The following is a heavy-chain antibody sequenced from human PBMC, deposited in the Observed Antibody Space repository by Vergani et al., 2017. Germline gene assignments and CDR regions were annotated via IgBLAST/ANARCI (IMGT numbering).Heavy chain of an antibody. V-gene: IGHV3-9*01. J-gene: IGHJ6*02. CDR3: AKDSGSYYYYYGMDV. D-gene: IGHD5-12*01. CDR1: GFTFDDYA. Sequence: EVQLVESGGGLVQPGRSLRLSCAASGFTFDDYAMHWVRQAPGKGLKWVSGISWNSGSIGYADSVKGRFTISRDNAKNSLYLQMNSLRAEDTALYYCAKDSGSYYYYYGMDVWGQGTTVTVSS. CDR2: ISWNSGSI.